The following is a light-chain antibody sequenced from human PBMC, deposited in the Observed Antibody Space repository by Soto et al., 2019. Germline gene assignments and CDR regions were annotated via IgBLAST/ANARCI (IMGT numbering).Light chain of an antibody. CDR3: QYYGISPNT. V-gene: IGKV3-20*01. J-gene: IGKJ2*01. Sequence: EIVVTQSPGTLSVFPGERATLSCRASQSVSSSYVGWYQQKRGQAPRLLIFAATNRAAGIPDRFSGSVSGTDFTLTISRLEPEDFAVYYCQYYGISPNTFGQGTNLEIK. CDR2: AAT. CDR1: QSVSSSY.